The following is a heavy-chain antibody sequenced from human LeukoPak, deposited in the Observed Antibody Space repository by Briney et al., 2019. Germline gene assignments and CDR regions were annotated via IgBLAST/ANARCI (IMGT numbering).Heavy chain of an antibody. CDR3: AKGLLYYDILTGYQPDDAFDI. D-gene: IGHD3-9*01. CDR2: ISGSGGST. J-gene: IGHJ3*02. CDR1: GFTFSSYA. Sequence: GGSLRLSCAASGFTFSSYAMSWVRQAPGKGLEWVSAISGSGGSTYYADSVKGRFTISRDNSKNTLYLQMNSLRAEDTAVYYCAKGLLYYDILTGYQPDDAFDIWGQGTMVTVSS. V-gene: IGHV3-23*01.